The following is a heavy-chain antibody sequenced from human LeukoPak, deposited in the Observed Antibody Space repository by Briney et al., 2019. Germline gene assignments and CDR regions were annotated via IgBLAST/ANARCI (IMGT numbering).Heavy chain of an antibody. D-gene: IGHD3-10*01. CDR2: IYYSGST. V-gene: IGHV4-59*08. CDR1: GGSISSYY. J-gene: IGHJ4*02. Sequence: SETLSLTCPVSGGSISSYYWSWIRQPPGKGLEWIGYIYYSGSTNYNPSLKSRVTISVDTSKNQFSLKLSSVTAADTAVYYCARPLWFGELGSFGYWGQGTLVTVSS. CDR3: ARPLWFGELGSFGY.